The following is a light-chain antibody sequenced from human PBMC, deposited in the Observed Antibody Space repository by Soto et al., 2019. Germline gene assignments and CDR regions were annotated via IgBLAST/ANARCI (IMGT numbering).Light chain of an antibody. CDR1: QSVSSSS. Sequence: EIVLTQSPGTLSLSPGERATLSCRASQSVSSSSLAWYQQKPGQAPRLLIAGASSRAPGIPDRFSGSGSGTDFTLTSSRLEPEDFAVYYCHQDGSSPLTFGPGTKVDIK. V-gene: IGKV3-20*01. CDR2: GAS. CDR3: HQDGSSPLT. J-gene: IGKJ3*01.